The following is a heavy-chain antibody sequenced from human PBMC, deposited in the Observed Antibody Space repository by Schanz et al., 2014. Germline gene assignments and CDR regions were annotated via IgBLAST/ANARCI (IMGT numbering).Heavy chain of an antibody. D-gene: IGHD7-27*01. Sequence: QVQLVESGGGLVKPGGSLRLSCAASGFIFNDYYMNWIRQAPGKGLEWLSYISRDGTTSYYADSVKGRFTISRDNAKNSLYLEMTRPTGEDTAVYYCARENLNWEAFDIWGQGTVVTVSS. CDR3: ARENLNWEAFDI. CDR2: ISRDGTTS. CDR1: GFIFNDYY. V-gene: IGHV3-11*01. J-gene: IGHJ3*02.